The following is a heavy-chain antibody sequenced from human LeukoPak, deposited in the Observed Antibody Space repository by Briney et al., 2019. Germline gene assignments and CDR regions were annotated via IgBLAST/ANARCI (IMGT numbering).Heavy chain of an antibody. Sequence: SETLSLTCTVSGGSISSSSYYWSWIRQPPGKGLEWIGEINHSGSTNYNPSLKSRVTISVDTSKNQFSLKLSSVTAADTAVYYCARAIEWLRNHYYYYYMDVWGKGTTVTVSS. J-gene: IGHJ6*03. D-gene: IGHD5-12*01. V-gene: IGHV4-39*07. CDR1: GGSISSSSYY. CDR3: ARAIEWLRNHYYYYYMDV. CDR2: INHSGST.